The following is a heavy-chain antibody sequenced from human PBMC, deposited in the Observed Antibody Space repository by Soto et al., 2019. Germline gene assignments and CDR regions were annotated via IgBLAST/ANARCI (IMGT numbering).Heavy chain of an antibody. CDR3: ARSRSYDFWRAYFYPRMENDSFDY. J-gene: IGHJ4*02. V-gene: IGHV1-2*04. CDR2: INPNSGGT. Sequence: ASVKVSCKASGYTFTGYYMHWVRQAPGQGLEWMGWINPNSGGTNYAQKFQGWVTMTRDTSISTAYMGLSRLRSDDTAVYYCARSRSYDFWRAYFYPRMENDSFDYWGQGTLVTVSS. D-gene: IGHD3-3*01. CDR1: GYTFTGYY.